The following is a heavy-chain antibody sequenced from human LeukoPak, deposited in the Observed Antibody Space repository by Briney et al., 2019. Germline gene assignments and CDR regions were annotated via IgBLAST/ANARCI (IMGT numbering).Heavy chain of an antibody. V-gene: IGHV3-49*04. CDR1: GFTFGDYA. CDR2: IASETYGGTA. CDR3: TRDQTPYY. Sequence: GGSLRLSCTASGFTFGDYAMTWVRQPPGRGLEWVGFIASETYGGTAEYAASVKGRFTISRDDSKSIGYLQMNSLKTEDTAVYYCTRDQTPYYWGQGTLVTVSS. J-gene: IGHJ4*02.